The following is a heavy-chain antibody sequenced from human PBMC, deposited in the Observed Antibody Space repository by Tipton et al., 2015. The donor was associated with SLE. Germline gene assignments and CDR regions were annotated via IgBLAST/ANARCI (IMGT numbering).Heavy chain of an antibody. Sequence: TLSLTCAVSGASITSSYYWSWIRQSPEKGLEWIGYLSYSGSTNYNPSLESRVTISVDTSKNQFSLKLSSVTAADTAVYYCATQGYYDSSFDYWGQGTLVTVSS. D-gene: IGHD3-16*01. CDR1: GASITSSYY. CDR3: ATQGYYDSSFDY. J-gene: IGHJ4*02. V-gene: IGHV4-59*08. CDR2: LSYSGST.